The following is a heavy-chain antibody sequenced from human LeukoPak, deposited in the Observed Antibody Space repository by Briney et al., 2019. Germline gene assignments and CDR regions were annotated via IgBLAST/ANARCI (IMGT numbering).Heavy chain of an antibody. D-gene: IGHD6-13*01. CDR3: ALHRGYHNGDVVGYFDL. CDR1: GIGFSSYA. CDR2: IRESGGST. J-gene: IGHJ2*01. Sequence: GGSLGLSCEVSGIGFSSYAMSWVRQAPGKGPEWVSVIRESGGSTAYADSVTGRFTISRDNSKKTLYLQMNSLRAEDTAVYYCALHRGYHNGDVVGYFDLWGRGSLVIVSS. V-gene: IGHV3-23*01.